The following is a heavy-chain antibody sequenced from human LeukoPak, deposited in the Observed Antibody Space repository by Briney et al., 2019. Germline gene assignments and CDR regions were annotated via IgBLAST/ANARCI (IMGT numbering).Heavy chain of an antibody. CDR3: ARGGDYGDLRYFDY. J-gene: IGHJ4*02. CDR1: GGSFSGYY. CDR2: INHSGGT. D-gene: IGHD4-17*01. V-gene: IGHV4-34*01. Sequence: PSETLSLTCAVYGGSFSGYYWNWIRQPPRKGLEWIGEINHSGGTNYNPSLKSRVTISVDTSKNQFSLKLSSVTAADTAVYYCARGGDYGDLRYFDYWGQGTLVTVSS.